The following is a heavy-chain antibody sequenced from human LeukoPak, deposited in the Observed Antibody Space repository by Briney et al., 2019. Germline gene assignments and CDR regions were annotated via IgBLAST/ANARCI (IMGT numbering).Heavy chain of an antibody. V-gene: IGHV4-59*08. J-gene: IGHJ6*02. D-gene: IGHD1-20*01. Sequence: SETLSLTCTVSGGSISSYYWSWIRQPPGKGLEWIGYIYYSGSTIYNPSLKSRVTISVDTSKNQFSLKLSSVTAADTAVYYCARGIDYYYYYGMDVWGQGTTVTVSS. CDR1: GGSISSYY. CDR2: IYYSGST. CDR3: ARGIDYYYYYGMDV.